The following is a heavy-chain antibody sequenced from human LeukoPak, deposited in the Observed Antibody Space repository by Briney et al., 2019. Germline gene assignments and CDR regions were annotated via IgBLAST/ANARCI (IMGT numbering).Heavy chain of an antibody. V-gene: IGHV3-30*04. D-gene: IGHD5-12*01. J-gene: IGHJ4*02. CDR2: ISYDGSNK. CDR1: GFTFSSYA. Sequence: GGSLRLSCAASGFTFSSYAMHWVRQAPGKGLEWMSVISYDGSNKYYADSVKGRFTISRDNSKNTLYLQMNSLRAEDTAVYYCARGAMDKVYYFDYWGQGTLVTVSS. CDR3: ARGAMDKVYYFDY.